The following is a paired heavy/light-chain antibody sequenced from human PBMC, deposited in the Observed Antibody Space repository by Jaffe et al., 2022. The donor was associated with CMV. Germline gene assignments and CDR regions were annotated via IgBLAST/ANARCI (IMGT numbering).Heavy chain of an antibody. J-gene: IGHJ4*02. D-gene: IGHD2-2*01. Sequence: EVQLVETGGGLVQPGGSLRLSCAASGFIVTNNYMNWVRQSPGKGLEWVSVIYSGGSTYYADSVKGRFTISRDTSKNTLYLQMNGLRGEDTAVYYCVKSHCTTISCLTFDSWGQGTLVTVSS. CDR1: GFIVTNNY. CDR3: VKSHCTTISCLTFDS. CDR2: IYSGGST. V-gene: IGHV3-53*02.
Light chain of an antibody. CDR1: QDISNY. J-gene: IGKJ4*01. Sequence: DIQMTQSPSSLSASVGDRVTITCRASQDISNYLAWFQQKPGKAPKSLIYAASSLQDGVPSKFSGSGSGTDFTLTISSLQPEDFATYYCQQYSSYPLTFGGGTKVEIK. V-gene: IGKV1-16*02. CDR2: AAS. CDR3: QQYSSYPLT.